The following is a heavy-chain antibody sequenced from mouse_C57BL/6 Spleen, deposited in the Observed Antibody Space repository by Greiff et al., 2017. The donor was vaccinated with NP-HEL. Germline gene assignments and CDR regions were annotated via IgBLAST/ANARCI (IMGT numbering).Heavy chain of an antibody. CDR2: ISNGGGST. CDR1: GFTFSDYY. J-gene: IGHJ1*03. V-gene: IGHV5-12*01. CDR3: ARPPVATVVDYWYFDV. D-gene: IGHD1-1*01. Sequence: EVKLMESGGGLVQPGGSLKLTCAASGFTFSDYYMYWVRQTPEKRLEWVAYISNGGGSTYYPDTVKGRFTISRDNAKNTLYLQMSRLKSEDTAMYYCARPPVATVVDYWYFDVWGTGTTVTVSS.